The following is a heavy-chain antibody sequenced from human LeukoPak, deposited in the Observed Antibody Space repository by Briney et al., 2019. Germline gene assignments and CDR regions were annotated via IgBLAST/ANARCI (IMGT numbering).Heavy chain of an antibody. CDR2: IYYSGST. Sequence: PSQTLSLTCTVFGGSISSGGYYWSWIRQHPGKGLEWIGYIYYSGSTYYNPSLKSRVTISVDTSKNQFSLKLSSVTAADTAVYYCARGRYCSSTSCYTPFDYWGQGTLVTVSS. V-gene: IGHV4-31*03. CDR3: ARGRYCSSTSCYTPFDY. J-gene: IGHJ4*02. D-gene: IGHD2-2*02. CDR1: GGSISSGGYY.